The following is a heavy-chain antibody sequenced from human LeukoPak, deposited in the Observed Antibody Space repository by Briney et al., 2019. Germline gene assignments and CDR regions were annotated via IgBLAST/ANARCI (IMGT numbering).Heavy chain of an antibody. CDR2: FDPEDGET. V-gene: IGHV1-24*01. Sequence: ASVTVSFTVSGYTLTELSMHWVRQAPGKGLEWMGGFDPEDGETIYAQKFQGRVTMTEDTSTDTAYMELSSLRSEDTAVYYCATGPPVYWYFDLWGRGTLVTVSS. CDR1: GYTLTELS. CDR3: ATGPPVYWYFDL. J-gene: IGHJ2*01.